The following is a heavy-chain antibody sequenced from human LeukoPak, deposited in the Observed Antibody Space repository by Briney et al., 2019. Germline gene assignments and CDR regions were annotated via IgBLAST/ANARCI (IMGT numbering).Heavy chain of an antibody. D-gene: IGHD3-22*01. CDR1: GFTFSSYG. V-gene: IGHV3-30*02. Sequence: GSLRLSCAASGFTFSSYGMHWVRQAPGKGLEWVAFIRYDGSNKYYADSVKGRFTISRDNSKNTLYLQMNSLRAEDTAVYYCAKDRKYYDSSSEDYWGQGTLVTVSS. CDR3: AKDRKYYDSSSEDY. J-gene: IGHJ4*02. CDR2: IRYDGSNK.